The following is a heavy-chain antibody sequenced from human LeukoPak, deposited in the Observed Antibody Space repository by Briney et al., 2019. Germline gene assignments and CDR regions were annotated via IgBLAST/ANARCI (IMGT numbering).Heavy chain of an antibody. Sequence: GGSLRLSCAASGFTFSSYAMSWVRQAPGKGLEWVSAISGSGGSTYYADSVKGRFTISRDNSKNTLYLQMNSLRAEDTAVYYCAKDTYYYDSSGYLTWFDYWGQGTLVTVSS. V-gene: IGHV3-23*01. CDR3: AKDTYYYDSSGYLTWFDY. D-gene: IGHD3-22*01. CDR1: GFTFSSYA. CDR2: ISGSGGST. J-gene: IGHJ4*02.